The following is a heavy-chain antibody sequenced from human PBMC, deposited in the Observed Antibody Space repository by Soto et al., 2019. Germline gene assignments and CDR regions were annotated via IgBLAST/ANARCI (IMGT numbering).Heavy chain of an antibody. CDR2: ISGSGGST. V-gene: IGHV3-23*01. J-gene: IGHJ4*02. D-gene: IGHD3-9*01. Sequence: GGSLRLSCAASGFTFSSYAMSWVRQAPGKGLEWVSAISGSGGSTYYADSVKGRFTISRDNSKNTLYLQMNSLRAEDTAVYYCAKNEANPVLVLRYFDWRGPFDYWGQGTLVTVSS. CDR1: GFTFSSYA. CDR3: AKNEANPVLVLRYFDWRGPFDY.